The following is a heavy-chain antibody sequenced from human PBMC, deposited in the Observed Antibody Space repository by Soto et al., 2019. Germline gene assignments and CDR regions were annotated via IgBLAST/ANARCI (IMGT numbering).Heavy chain of an antibody. J-gene: IGHJ4*02. CDR1: GFTFSSYA. D-gene: IGHD6-13*01. V-gene: IGHV3-30-3*01. CDR3: AREIATTGLYYSDY. Sequence: GGSLRLSCAASGFTFSSYAMHWVRQAPGKGLEWVAVISYDGSNKYYADSVKGRFTISRDNSKNTLYLQMNSLRAEDTAVYYCAREIATTGLYYSDYWGQGTLVTVSS. CDR2: ISYDGSNK.